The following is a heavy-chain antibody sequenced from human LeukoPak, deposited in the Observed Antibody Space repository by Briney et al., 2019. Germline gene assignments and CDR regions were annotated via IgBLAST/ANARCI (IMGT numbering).Heavy chain of an antibody. Sequence: GGSLRLSCAAPGFTFSSYGMHWVRQAPGKGLEWVAVISYDGSNKYYADSVKGRFTISRDNSKNTLYLQMNSLRAEDTALYYCAKGGGYDSGSYFFDHWGQGTLVTVSS. V-gene: IGHV3-30*18. CDR1: GFTFSSYG. J-gene: IGHJ4*02. D-gene: IGHD3-10*01. CDR3: AKGGGYDSGSYFFDH. CDR2: ISYDGSNK.